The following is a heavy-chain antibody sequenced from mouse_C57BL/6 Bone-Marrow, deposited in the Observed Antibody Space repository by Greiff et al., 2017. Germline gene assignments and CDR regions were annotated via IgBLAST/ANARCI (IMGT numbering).Heavy chain of an antibody. J-gene: IGHJ2*01. D-gene: IGHD3-2*02. Sequence: QVQLQQPGAELVMPGASVKLSCKASGYTFTSYWMHWVKQRPGQGLEWIGEIDPSDSYTNYNQKFKGKSTLTVDKSSSTAYMQLSSLTSEDSAVYYWARRAAQAHFDYWGQGTTLTVSS. CDR2: IDPSDSYT. V-gene: IGHV1-69*01. CDR1: GYTFTSYW. CDR3: ARRAAQAHFDY.